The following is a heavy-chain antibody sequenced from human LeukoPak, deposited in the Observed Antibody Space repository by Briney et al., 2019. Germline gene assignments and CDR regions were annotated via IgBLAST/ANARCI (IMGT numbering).Heavy chain of an antibody. Sequence: SETLSLTCTVSGGSISSYYWSWIRQPPGKGLEWIGYIYYSGSTNYNPSLKSRVTISVDTSKNQFSLKLSSVTAADMAVYYCARHTYYYDSSGYSDYWGQGTLVTVSS. D-gene: IGHD3-22*01. CDR2: IYYSGST. J-gene: IGHJ4*02. V-gene: IGHV4-59*08. CDR3: ARHTYYYDSSGYSDY. CDR1: GGSISSYY.